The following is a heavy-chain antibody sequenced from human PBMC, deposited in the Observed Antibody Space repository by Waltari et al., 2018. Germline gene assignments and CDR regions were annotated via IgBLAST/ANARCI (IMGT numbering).Heavy chain of an antibody. CDR2: INHGGST. Sequence: QVQLQQWGAGLLKPSETLSLTCAVYGGSFSGYYWSWIRQPPGKGLGWMGEINHGGSTNYNPYLQSRVTISVETSKNQFSLKLSSVTAADTAVYYCAREMAGPRQYCSGGSCYPFDYWGQGTLVTVSS. J-gene: IGHJ4*02. V-gene: IGHV4-34*01. D-gene: IGHD2-15*01. CDR1: GGSFSGYY. CDR3: AREMAGPRQYCSGGSCYPFDY.